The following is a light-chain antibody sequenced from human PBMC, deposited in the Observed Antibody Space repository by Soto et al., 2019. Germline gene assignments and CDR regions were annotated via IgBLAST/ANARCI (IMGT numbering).Light chain of an antibody. CDR1: SSDVGGYKY. CDR3: CSYTGSDTYV. J-gene: IGLJ1*01. CDR2: HVS. Sequence: QSVLTQPRSVSWSPGQSVTISCTGTSSDVGGYKYVSWYQQYPGKAPKLMIYHVSKRPSGVPDRFSGSKSGNTASLTISGLQGEDEADYYCCSYTGSDTYVFGTGTKVTVL. V-gene: IGLV2-11*01.